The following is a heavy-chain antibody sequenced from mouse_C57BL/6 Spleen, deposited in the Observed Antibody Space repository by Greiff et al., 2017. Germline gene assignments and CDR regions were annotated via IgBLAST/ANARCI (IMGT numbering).Heavy chain of an antibody. CDR3: ASEDYGGGYFDY. J-gene: IGHJ2*01. CDR2: IYPGSGST. D-gene: IGHD2-4*01. Sequence: VQLQQPGAELVKPGASVKMSCKASGYTFTSYWITWVKQRPGQGLEWIGDIYPGSGSTNYNEKFKSKATLTVDTSSSTAYMQLSSLTSEDSAVYYCASEDYGGGYFDYWGQGTTLTVSS. V-gene: IGHV1-55*01. CDR1: GYTFTSYW.